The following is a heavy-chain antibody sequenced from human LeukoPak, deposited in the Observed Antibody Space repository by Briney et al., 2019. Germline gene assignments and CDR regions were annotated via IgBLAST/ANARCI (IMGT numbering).Heavy chain of an antibody. D-gene: IGHD4/OR15-4a*01. CDR2: IFHSGIT. CDR3: ARRKGAYSYYYYYMDV. V-gene: IGHV4-38-2*01. Sequence: SETLSLTCGVSGFSISSGYFWAWIRQSPGKGLEWIGSIFHSGITYYNPSLRSRITISVDTSKNQFSLRLNSVTAADTAVYYCARRKGAYSYYYYYMDVWGKGTPVTVSS. CDR1: GFSISSGYF. J-gene: IGHJ6*03.